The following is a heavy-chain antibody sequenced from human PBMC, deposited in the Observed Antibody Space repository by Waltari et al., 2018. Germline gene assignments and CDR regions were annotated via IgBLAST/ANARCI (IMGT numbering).Heavy chain of an antibody. CDR3: ASRGHYDFWSGSPFDP. Sequence: QVQLVQSGAEVKKPGSSVKVSCKASGGTFSSYAISWVRQAPGQGLEWMGGNIPICGTANYAQKFQGRVTITADEATSAAYMERSSLRAEDTAVYYCASRGHYDFWSGSPFDPWGQGTLVTVSS. CDR1: GGTFSSYA. J-gene: IGHJ5*02. D-gene: IGHD3-3*01. V-gene: IGHV1-69*01. CDR2: NIPICGTA.